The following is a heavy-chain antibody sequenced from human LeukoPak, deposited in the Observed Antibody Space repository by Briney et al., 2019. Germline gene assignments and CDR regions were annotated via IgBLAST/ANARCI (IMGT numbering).Heavy chain of an antibody. J-gene: IGHJ4*02. Sequence: KPSETLSLTCAVYGGSFSGYYWSWIRQPPGKGLERIGEINHGGSTNYNPSLKSRVTISVDTSKNQFSLKLSSVTAADTAVYYCARGRYCSSTSCYQSHWGQGTLVTVSS. CDR3: ARGRYCSSTSCYQSH. V-gene: IGHV4-34*01. CDR1: GGSFSGYY. D-gene: IGHD2-2*01. CDR2: INHGGST.